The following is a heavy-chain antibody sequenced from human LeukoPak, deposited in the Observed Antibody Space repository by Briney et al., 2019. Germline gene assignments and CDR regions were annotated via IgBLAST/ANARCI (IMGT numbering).Heavy chain of an antibody. CDR3: ARGVCGGDCYRSNWFDP. Sequence: ASVKVSCKASGYTFTSYGISWVRQAPGQGLEWMGWISAYNGNTNYAQKLQGRVTLTTDESTSTAYMELSSLRSEDTAVYYCARGVCGGDCYRSNWFDPWGQGTLVTVSS. D-gene: IGHD2-21*02. CDR1: GYTFTSYG. J-gene: IGHJ5*02. CDR2: ISAYNGNT. V-gene: IGHV1-18*01.